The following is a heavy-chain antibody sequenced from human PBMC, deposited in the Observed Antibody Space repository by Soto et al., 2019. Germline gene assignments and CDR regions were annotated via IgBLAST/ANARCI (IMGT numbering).Heavy chain of an antibody. CDR3: AQAAPTVTTFWDL. J-gene: IGHJ5*02. CDR2: VSGSGADK. Sequence: GGSLRLSCEGSGYPFARDAMSWVRQVPGKGLQWVASVSGSGADKHYSDSVRGRFTISRDNSKNTLFLQLNSLRAEDTAVYYCAQAAPTVTTFWDLWGQGTLVTVSS. D-gene: IGHD4-17*01. V-gene: IGHV3-23*01. CDR1: GYPFARDA.